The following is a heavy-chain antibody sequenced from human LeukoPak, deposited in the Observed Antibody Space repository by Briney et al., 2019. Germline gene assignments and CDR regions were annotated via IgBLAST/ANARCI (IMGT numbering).Heavy chain of an antibody. J-gene: IGHJ4*02. Sequence: GGSLRLSSAASGFTFSSYGMSWVRQAPGKGLEWVSSISSSSSYIYYADSVKGRFTISRDNAKNSLYLQMNSLRAEDTAVYYCARQGREDYWGQGTLVTVSS. CDR1: GFTFSSYG. CDR3: ARQGREDY. V-gene: IGHV3-21*01. CDR2: ISSSSSYI.